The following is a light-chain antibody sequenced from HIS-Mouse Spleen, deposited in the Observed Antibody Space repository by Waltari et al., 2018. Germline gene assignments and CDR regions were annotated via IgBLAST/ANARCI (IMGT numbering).Light chain of an antibody. Sequence: QSALTQPPSASGSPGQSVTISCTGTSSDVGGYNYVSWYQQQPGKAPKLMIYEVSKRPSVRPDRFPVSKAGNTASLNVSGLQAEDEADYYCSAYAGSNNFVVCGGGTKLTVL. CDR1: SSDVGGYNY. CDR3: SAYAGSNNFVV. J-gene: IGLJ2*01. CDR2: EVS. V-gene: IGLV2-8*01.